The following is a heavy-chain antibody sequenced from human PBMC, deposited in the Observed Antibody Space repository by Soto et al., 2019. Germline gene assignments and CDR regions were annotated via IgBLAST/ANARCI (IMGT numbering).Heavy chain of an antibody. CDR3: ARAGAGYYDSSGYPTYYFDY. CDR1: GGTFSSYA. Sequence: QVQLVQSGAEVKKPGSSVKVSCKASGGTFSSYAISWVRQAPGQGLEWMGGIIPIFGTANYAKKFQGRVTITADESTSTAYMELSSLRSDDTAVYYCARAGAGYYDSSGYPTYYFDYWGQGTLVTVSS. V-gene: IGHV1-69*01. D-gene: IGHD3-22*01. J-gene: IGHJ4*02. CDR2: IIPIFGTA.